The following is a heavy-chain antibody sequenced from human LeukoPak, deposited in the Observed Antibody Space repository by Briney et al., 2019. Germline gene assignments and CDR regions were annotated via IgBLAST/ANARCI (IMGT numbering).Heavy chain of an antibody. V-gene: IGHV4-4*07. D-gene: IGHD3-3*01. CDR3: ASSSITIFGVVIPEFDY. CDR2: IHTSGST. J-gene: IGHJ4*02. Sequence: SETLSLTCTVSGGSISSYYWTWIRQPAGKGLEWIGRIHTSGSTNHNPSLKSRVTMSVDTSNNQFSLKLSSVTAADTAVYYCASSSITIFGVVIPEFDYWGQGTLVTVSS. CDR1: GGSISSYY.